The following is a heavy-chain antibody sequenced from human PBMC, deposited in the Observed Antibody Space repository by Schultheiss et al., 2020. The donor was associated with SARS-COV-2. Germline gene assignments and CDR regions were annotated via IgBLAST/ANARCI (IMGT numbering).Heavy chain of an antibody. V-gene: IGHV4-61*01. CDR1: GGSVNIGSYS. CDR3: ARDNRNVPAVQNWFDP. Sequence: GSLRLSCTVSGGSVNIGSYSWSWIRQPPGKGLEWIGEINHSGSTNYNPSLKSRVTISVDTSKNQFSLRLSSVTAADTALYYCARDNRNVPAVQNWFDPWGQGTLVTVSS. D-gene: IGHD1-14*01. J-gene: IGHJ5*02. CDR2: INHSGST.